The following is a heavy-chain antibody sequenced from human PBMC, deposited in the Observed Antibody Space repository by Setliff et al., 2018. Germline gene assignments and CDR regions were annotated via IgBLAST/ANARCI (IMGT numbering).Heavy chain of an antibody. CDR1: GFSISDHY. CDR3: AKRGDTRTFDY. CDR2: TKNKANAGYM. J-gene: IGHJ4*02. V-gene: IGHV3-72*01. D-gene: IGHD5-18*01. Sequence: GGSLRLSCAASGFSISDHYMDWVRQAPGKGLEWVGRTKNKANAGYMEYAASVKDRFTMSRDISKNTVYLHMTSLRAEDTAMYYCAKRGDTRTFDYWGQGTLVT.